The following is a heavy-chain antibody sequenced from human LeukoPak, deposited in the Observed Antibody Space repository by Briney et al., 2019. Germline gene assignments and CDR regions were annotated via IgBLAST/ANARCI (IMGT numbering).Heavy chain of an antibody. J-gene: IGHJ4*02. CDR1: GFTFSSYA. V-gene: IGHV3-30-3*01. CDR3: ARELVVVAAGFDY. CDR2: ISYDGSNK. D-gene: IGHD2-15*01. Sequence: GRSLRLSCAASGFTFSSYAMHWVRQAPGKGLEWVAVISYDGSNKYYADSVKGRFTISRDNFKNTLYLQMNSLRAEDTAVYYCARELVVVAAGFDYWGQGTLVTVSS.